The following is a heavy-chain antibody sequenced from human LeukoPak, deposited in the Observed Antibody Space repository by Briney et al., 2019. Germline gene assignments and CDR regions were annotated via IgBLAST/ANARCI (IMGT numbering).Heavy chain of an antibody. D-gene: IGHD3-3*01. J-gene: IGHJ4*02. Sequence: GGSLRLSCAASGFTFSSYSMNWVRQAPGKGLEWVSSISSSGSYIYYADSVKGRFTISRDNAKNSLYLQMNSLRAEDTAVYYCARADWSGKPSGDWGQGTLVTVSS. V-gene: IGHV3-21*01. CDR2: ISSSGSYI. CDR3: ARADWSGKPSGD. CDR1: GFTFSSYS.